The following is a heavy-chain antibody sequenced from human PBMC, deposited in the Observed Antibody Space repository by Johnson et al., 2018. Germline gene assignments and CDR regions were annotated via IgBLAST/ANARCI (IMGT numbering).Heavy chain of an antibody. J-gene: IGHJ6*03. V-gene: IGHV3-30-3*01. Sequence: QVQLVESGGGVVQPGRSLRLSCAASGFTFTTYLMHWVRQAPGKGLEWVAIVSYDGTNKYYADSVKDRFTIPRDNSKNTVYLQMNIRIAEDTAVYYCARDNPYMDVWGKGTTVTVSS. CDR2: VSYDGTNK. D-gene: IGHD1-14*01. CDR3: ARDNPYMDV. CDR1: GFTFTTYL.